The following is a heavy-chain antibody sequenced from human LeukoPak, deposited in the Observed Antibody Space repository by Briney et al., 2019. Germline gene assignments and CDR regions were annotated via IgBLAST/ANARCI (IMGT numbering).Heavy chain of an antibody. J-gene: IGHJ4*02. D-gene: IGHD2-15*01. V-gene: IGHV1-2*02. Sequence: ASVKVSCKASGYTFTGYYLFWVRQAPGQGLEWMGWINPNTGDTRYGQKFQGRVTLTRDTSIRTTYMELSSLRSDDTAVHYCARDERFCNGDNHYPDLGYWGQGTLVTVSS. CDR1: GYTFTGYY. CDR2: INPNTGDT. CDR3: ARDERFCNGDNHYPDLGY.